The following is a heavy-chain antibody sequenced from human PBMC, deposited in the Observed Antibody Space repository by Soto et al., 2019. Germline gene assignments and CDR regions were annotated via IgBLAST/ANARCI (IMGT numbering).Heavy chain of an antibody. V-gene: IGHV1-18*01. J-gene: IGHJ4*02. CDR1: GYTFTSYG. CDR2: ISAYNGNT. CDR3: ARTPPDYYGSGSPACRDY. D-gene: IGHD3-10*01. Sequence: QVQLVQSGAEVKKPGASVKVSCKASGYTFTSYGISWVRQAPGQGLEWMGWISAYNGNTNYAQKLQGRVTMTTDTSKSTAYMELRSLRADDTAVYYCARTPPDYYGSGSPACRDYWGQGTLVTVSS.